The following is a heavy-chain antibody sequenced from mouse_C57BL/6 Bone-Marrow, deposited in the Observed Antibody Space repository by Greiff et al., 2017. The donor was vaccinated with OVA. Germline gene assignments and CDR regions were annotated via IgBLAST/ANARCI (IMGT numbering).Heavy chain of an antibody. J-gene: IGHJ3*01. V-gene: IGHV1-9*01. CDR1: GYTFTGYW. Sequence: QVQLQQSGAELMKPGASVKLSCKATGYTFTGYWIEWVKQRPGHGLEWIGEILPGSGSTNYNEKFKGKATFTADTSSNTAYMQLSSLTTEDSAIYYCARWLRREAWLAYWGQGTLVTVSA. D-gene: IGHD2-2*01. CDR2: ILPGSGST. CDR3: ARWLRREAWLAY.